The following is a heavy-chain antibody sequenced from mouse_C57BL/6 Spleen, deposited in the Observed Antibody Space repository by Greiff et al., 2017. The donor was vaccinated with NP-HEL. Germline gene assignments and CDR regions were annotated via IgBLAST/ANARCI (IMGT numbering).Heavy chain of an antibody. V-gene: IGHV1-26*01. CDR3: ARSHYYASAMDY. D-gene: IGHD2-1*01. J-gene: IGHJ4*01. Sequence: EVQLQQSGPELVKPGASVKISCKASGYTFTDYYMNWVKQSHGKSLEWIGDINPNNGGTSYNQKFKGKATLTVDKSSSTAYMEPRSLTSEDSAVYYCARSHYYASAMDYWGQGTSVTVSS. CDR2: INPNNGGT. CDR1: GYTFTDYY.